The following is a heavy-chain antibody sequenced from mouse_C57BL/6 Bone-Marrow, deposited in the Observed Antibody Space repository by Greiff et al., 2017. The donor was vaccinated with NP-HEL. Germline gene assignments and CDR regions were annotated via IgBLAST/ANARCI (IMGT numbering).Heavy chain of an antibody. D-gene: IGHD1-1*01. CDR3: ARPFTTVVADYAMDY. CDR1: GYAFSSYW. Sequence: QVQLQQSGAELVKPGASVKISCKASGYAFSSYWMNWVKQRPGKGLEWIGQIYPGDGDTNYNGKFKGKATLTADKSSSTAYMQLSSLTSEDSAVYFCARPFTTVVADYAMDYWGQGTSVTVSS. CDR2: IYPGDGDT. V-gene: IGHV1-80*01. J-gene: IGHJ4*01.